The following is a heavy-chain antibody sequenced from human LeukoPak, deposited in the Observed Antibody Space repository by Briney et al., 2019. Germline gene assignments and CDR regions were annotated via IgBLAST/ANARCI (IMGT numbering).Heavy chain of an antibody. CDR3: AKGQEVIPAANAFEI. V-gene: IGHV3-23*01. J-gene: IGHJ3*02. D-gene: IGHD2-2*01. CDR2: ISGGGGST. CDR1: GFTFSSYA. Sequence: GGSLRLSCAASGFTFSSYAMSWVRQAPGKGLDWVSGISGGGGSTYYADSVKGRFTISRDNSKNTLYLQMNSLRVEETAVYYCAKGQEVIPAANAFEIWGQGTMVTVSS.